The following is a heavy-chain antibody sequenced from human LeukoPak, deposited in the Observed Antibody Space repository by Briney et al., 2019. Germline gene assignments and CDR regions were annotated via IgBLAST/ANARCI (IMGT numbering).Heavy chain of an antibody. CDR1: GGSFSGCY. Sequence: PSETLSLTCAVYGGSFSGCYWSWIRQPPGKGLEWIGEINHSGSTNYNPSLKSRVTISVDTSKNQFSLKLSSVTAADTAVYYCARKWGDDSSGYHHYYYGMDVWGQGTTVTVSS. CDR3: ARKWGDDSSGYHHYYYGMDV. CDR2: INHSGST. V-gene: IGHV4-34*01. J-gene: IGHJ6*02. D-gene: IGHD3-22*01.